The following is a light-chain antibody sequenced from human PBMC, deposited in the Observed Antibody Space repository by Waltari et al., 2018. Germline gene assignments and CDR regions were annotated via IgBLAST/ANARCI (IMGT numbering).Light chain of an antibody. CDR2: EVT. Sequence: QSALTQPASVSGSPGPSITIPCTGASSAFGSCNLVPWYQQHPGKAPKVMIYEVTKRPSGVSDRFSGSRSGNTASLTISGLQPEDEADYYCCSYAGSGTLDVVFGGGTKLTVL. V-gene: IGLV2-23*02. CDR1: SSAFGSCNL. J-gene: IGLJ2*01. CDR3: CSYAGSGTLDVV.